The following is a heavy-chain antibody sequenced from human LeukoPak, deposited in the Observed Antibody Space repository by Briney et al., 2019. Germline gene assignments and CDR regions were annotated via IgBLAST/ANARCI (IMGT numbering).Heavy chain of an antibody. J-gene: IGHJ6*03. CDR1: GGSISSYY. Sequence: SETLSLTRTVSGGSISSYYWSWTRQPAGKGPEWIGRIDTSGNTNYNPSLKSRVTVSVDTSKNQFSLKLSSVTAADTAVYYCARVRSKDVWRSYGTYYYYYYMDVWGKGTTVTISS. D-gene: IGHD3-16*01. V-gene: IGHV4-4*07. CDR3: ARVRSKDVWRSYGTYYYYYYMDV. CDR2: IDTSGNT.